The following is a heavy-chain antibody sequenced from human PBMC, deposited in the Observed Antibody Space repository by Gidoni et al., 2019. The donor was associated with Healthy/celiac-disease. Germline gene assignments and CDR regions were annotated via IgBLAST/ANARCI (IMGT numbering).Heavy chain of an antibody. V-gene: IGHV3-23*04. CDR3: AKGRTVTPRYFDY. CDR1: GFTFSSYA. Sequence: EVPLVESGGGLVQPGGCLRLACAASGFTFSSYAMSWVRQAPGKGREWDSAISGSGGSTYYADSVKGRFTISRDNSKNTLYLQMNSLRAEDTAVYYCAKGRTVTPRYFDYWGQGTLVTVSS. J-gene: IGHJ4*02. D-gene: IGHD4-17*01. CDR2: ISGSGGST.